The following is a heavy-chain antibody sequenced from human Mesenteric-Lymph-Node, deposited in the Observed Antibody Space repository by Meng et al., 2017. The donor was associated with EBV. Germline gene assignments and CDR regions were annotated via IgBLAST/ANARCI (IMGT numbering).Heavy chain of an antibody. CDR2: IYYTGST. CDR3: AREYEEPYYYGSGKAFDY. Sequence: QLYALGPRLVKSSETLSLPCSVSGGSIGISSYYWGWIRQPPGKGLEWIGNIYYTGSTYYNPSLKSRSTLSVDTSKNQFSLKLSSVTAADTAVYYCAREYEEPYYYGSGKAFDYWGQGTLVTVSS. D-gene: IGHD3-10*01. J-gene: IGHJ4*02. CDR1: GGSIGISSYY. V-gene: IGHV4-39*07.